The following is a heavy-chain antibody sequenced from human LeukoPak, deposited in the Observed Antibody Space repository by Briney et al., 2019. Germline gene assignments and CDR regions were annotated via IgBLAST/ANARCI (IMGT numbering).Heavy chain of an antibody. V-gene: IGHV4-31*03. J-gene: IGHJ3*02. D-gene: IGHD3-22*01. Sequence: KASQTLSLTCTVSGVSISSGGYYWSWLRQHPGKGLEWIGYICYSGSTYYNPSLKSRVTISVDTSKNQFSLKLSSVTAADTAVYYCARDGLYDSSGYYSSRLYAFDIWGQGTMVTVSS. CDR2: ICYSGST. CDR3: ARDGLYDSSGYYSSRLYAFDI. CDR1: GVSISSGGYY.